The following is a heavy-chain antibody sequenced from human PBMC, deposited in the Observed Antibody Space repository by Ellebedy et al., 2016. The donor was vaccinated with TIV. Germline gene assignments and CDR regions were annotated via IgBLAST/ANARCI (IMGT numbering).Heavy chain of an antibody. V-gene: IGHV1-8*01. D-gene: IGHD6-19*01. Sequence: ASVKVSCKASGYTFTDYDINWVRQATGQGLEWMGWVDPNSGITGNEQKFQGRVTITWNTSTGTVDMELSSLTSADTAVYVCKRVQRGSGWGSGHYDYGMDVWGQGATVTVSS. CDR1: GYTFTDYD. CDR2: VDPNSGIT. J-gene: IGHJ6*02. CDR3: KRVQRGSGWGSGHYDYGMDV.